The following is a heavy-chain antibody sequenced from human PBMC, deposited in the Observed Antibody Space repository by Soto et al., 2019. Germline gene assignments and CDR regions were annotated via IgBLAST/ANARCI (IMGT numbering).Heavy chain of an antibody. CDR2: INSDGSST. D-gene: IGHD2-8*01. CDR1: GFTLSSYW. J-gene: IGHJ4*02. CDR3: AVLGYCTNGVCDFDY. Sequence: GGSLRLSCAASGFTLSSYWMHWVRQAPGKGLVWVSRINSDGSSTSYADSVKGRFTISRDNAKNTLYLQMNSLRAEDTAVYYCAVLGYCTNGVCDFDYWGQGTLVTVSS. V-gene: IGHV3-74*01.